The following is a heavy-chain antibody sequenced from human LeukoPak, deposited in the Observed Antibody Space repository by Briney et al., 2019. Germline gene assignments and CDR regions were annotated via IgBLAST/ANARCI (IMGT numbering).Heavy chain of an antibody. J-gene: IGHJ4*02. CDR2: INYSGST. D-gene: IGHD3-9*01. CDR3: ARMLYFYWLKNGVGFDC. Sequence: NPSETLSLTCTASAGSISSHYWSWIRQPPGKGLEWIGYINYSGSTNYNPSLKSRVTISIDTSKNQFSLRLSSVTAADTAVYYCARMLYFYWLKNGVGFDCWGQGTLVTVSS. V-gene: IGHV4-59*11. CDR1: AGSISSHY.